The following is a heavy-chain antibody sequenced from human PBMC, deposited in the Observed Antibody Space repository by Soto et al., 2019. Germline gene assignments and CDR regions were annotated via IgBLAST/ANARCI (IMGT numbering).Heavy chain of an antibody. V-gene: IGHV1-18*04. CDR3: ARSYGDYLDAFDF. CDR1: GYTFTSYC. CDR2: ISADNGNT. J-gene: IGHJ3*01. D-gene: IGHD4-17*01. Sequence: ASVEVSCSASGYTFTSYCISWVRQAPGQGLEWMGWISADNGNTKYAQKFQGRVTITTDTSTSTAYMELRSLRSDDTAVYYCARSYGDYLDAFDFWGQGTMVTVSS.